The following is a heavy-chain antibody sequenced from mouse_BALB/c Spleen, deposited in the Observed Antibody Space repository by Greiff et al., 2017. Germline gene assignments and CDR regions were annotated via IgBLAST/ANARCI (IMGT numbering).Heavy chain of an antibody. J-gene: IGHJ4*01. V-gene: IGHV1S135*01. CDR3: ARYYRHEVGYAMDY. Sequence: EVQLQESGPELMKPGASVKISCKASGYSFTSYYMHWVKQSHGKSLEWIGYIDPFNGGTSYNQKFKGKATLTVDKSSSTAYMHLSSLTSEDSAVYYCARYYRHEVGYAMDYWGQGTSVTVSS. CDR1: GYSFTSYY. CDR2: IDPFNGGT. D-gene: IGHD2-14*01.